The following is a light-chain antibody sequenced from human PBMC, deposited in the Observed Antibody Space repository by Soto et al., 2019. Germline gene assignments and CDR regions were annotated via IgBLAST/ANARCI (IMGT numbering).Light chain of an antibody. V-gene: IGLV2-11*01. CDR2: DVS. J-gene: IGLJ2*01. CDR3: CSYAGSYTVL. Sequence: QFALTQPRSVSGSPGQSVTISCTGTSSDVGAYNYVSWFQQLPGKAPKLMMSDVSKRPSGVPDRFSGSKSGTTASLTISGLQAEDEADYYCCSYAGSYTVLFGGGTKLTVL. CDR1: SSDVGAYNY.